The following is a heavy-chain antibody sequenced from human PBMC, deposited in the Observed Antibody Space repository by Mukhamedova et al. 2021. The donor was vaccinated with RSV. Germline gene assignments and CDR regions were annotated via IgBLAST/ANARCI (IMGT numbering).Heavy chain of an antibody. Sequence: GDSTYYADSVKGRFTISRDNSEGTLYLQMNSLRDDDTAVYYCAKRPDYGSSRDYFDYWGQGTLVTVSS. J-gene: IGHJ4*02. V-gene: IGHV3-23*01. CDR3: AKRPDYGSSRDYFDY. D-gene: IGHD4-23*01. CDR2: GDST.